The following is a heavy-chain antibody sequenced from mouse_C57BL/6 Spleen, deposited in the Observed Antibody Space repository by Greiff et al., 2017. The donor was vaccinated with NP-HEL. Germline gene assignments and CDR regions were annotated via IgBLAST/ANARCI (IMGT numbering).Heavy chain of an antibody. CDR2: IDPSDSET. V-gene: IGHV1-52*01. D-gene: IGHD2-4*01. CDR3: ARRADYDGNYFDY. J-gene: IGHJ2*01. Sequence: QVQLQQPGAELVRPGSSVKLSCKASGYTFTSYWMHWVKQRPIQGLEWIGNIDPSDSETHYNQKFKDKATLTVDKSSSTAYMQLSSLTSEDSAVYYCARRADYDGNYFDYWGQGTTLTVSS. CDR1: GYTFTSYW.